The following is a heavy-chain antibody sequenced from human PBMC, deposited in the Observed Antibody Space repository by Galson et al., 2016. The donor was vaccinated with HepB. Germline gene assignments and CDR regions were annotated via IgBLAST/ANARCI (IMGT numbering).Heavy chain of an antibody. CDR2: IYSNDDK. Sequence: PALVKPTQTLTLTCSFSGFSFTTSGLRVGWIRQPPGKALEWLALIYSNDDKSYSPSLKNRLTITKDTSKNQVVLTLANVDPVDTGTYFCAHGSGWGFDPWGQGTLVPVTP. CDR1: GFSFTTSGLR. J-gene: IGHJ5*02. CDR3: AHGSGWGFDP. D-gene: IGHD1-14*01. V-gene: IGHV2-5*01.